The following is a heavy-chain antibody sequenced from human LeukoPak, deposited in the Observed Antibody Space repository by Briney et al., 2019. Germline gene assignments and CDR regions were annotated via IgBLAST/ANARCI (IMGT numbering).Heavy chain of an antibody. J-gene: IGHJ4*02. Sequence: ASVKVSCKTSGYNFPSNTMHWPRHAPGQSPEWMGAINGDNGNTRYSEKFQDRVTFTRNTSASSAYMELSSLRFEDTAVYYCARSSSGTYHYWGQGTLVTVSS. D-gene: IGHD3-10*01. V-gene: IGHV1-3*01. CDR1: GYNFPSNT. CDR2: INGDNGNT. CDR3: ARSSSGTYHY.